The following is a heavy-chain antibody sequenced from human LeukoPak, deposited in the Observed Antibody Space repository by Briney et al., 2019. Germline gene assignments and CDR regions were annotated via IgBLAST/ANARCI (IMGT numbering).Heavy chain of an antibody. Sequence: ASVKVSCKASGYSFHDFGISWVRQAPGQGLEWMGWISTEIGNTNYAQRLQGRVTMTRDTSTSTVYMELTSLTSDDTAVYYCARDRYGYCSGGSCFLFDYWGQGTLVTVSS. J-gene: IGHJ4*02. V-gene: IGHV1-18*04. CDR3: ARDRYGYCSGGSCFLFDY. CDR1: GYSFHDFG. CDR2: ISTEIGNT. D-gene: IGHD2-15*01.